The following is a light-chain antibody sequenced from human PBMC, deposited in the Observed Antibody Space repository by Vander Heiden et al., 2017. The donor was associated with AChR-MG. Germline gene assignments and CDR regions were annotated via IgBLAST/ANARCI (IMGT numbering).Light chain of an antibody. V-gene: IGLV8-61*01. CDR3: VLYMGSGISDWV. Sequence: QTVVTQEPSFSVSPGGTVTLTCGLSSGSVSTSYYPNWYQQTPGQAPRTLIYSTNTRSSGVPDRFSGSILGNKAALTITGAQADDESDYYCVLYMGSGISDWVFGGGTKLT. CDR1: SGSVSTSYY. CDR2: STN. J-gene: IGLJ3*02.